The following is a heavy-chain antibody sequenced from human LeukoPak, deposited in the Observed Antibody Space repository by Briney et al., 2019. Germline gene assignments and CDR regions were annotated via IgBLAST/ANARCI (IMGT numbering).Heavy chain of an antibody. Sequence: SETLSLTCAVYGGSFSGYYWSWIRQPPGKGLEWIGEINHSGSTNYNPSLKSRVTISVDTSKNQFSLKLSSVTAADTAVYYCARGYVDVVVVAANWFDPWGQGTLVTVSS. CDR1: GGSFSGYY. V-gene: IGHV4-34*01. CDR2: INHSGST. CDR3: ARGYVDVVVVAANWFDP. D-gene: IGHD2-15*01. J-gene: IGHJ5*02.